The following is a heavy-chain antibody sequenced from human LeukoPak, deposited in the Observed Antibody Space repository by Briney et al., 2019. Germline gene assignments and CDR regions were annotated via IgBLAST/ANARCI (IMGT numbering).Heavy chain of an antibody. CDR2: IHPRGST. CDR3: ATFRGSGYWD. D-gene: IGHD3-22*01. CDR1: GGSISSGSFY. V-gene: IGHV4-61*02. J-gene: IGHJ4*02. Sequence: PSQTLSLTCSVSGGSISSGSFYWSWIRQSAGKGLEWIGRIHPRGSTNYNPSLKSRVTISVDTSKNQFSLKLSSVTAADTAVYYCATFRGSGYWDWGQGTLVTVSS.